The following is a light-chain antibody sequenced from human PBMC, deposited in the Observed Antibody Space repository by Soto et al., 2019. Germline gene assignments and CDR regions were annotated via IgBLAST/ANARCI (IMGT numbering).Light chain of an antibody. Sequence: DIQMTQSPSTLSASVGDRVTITCRANQSISDWLAWYQQKPGKAPKLLIYDASNLESGVPSRFSGSGSGTEFTLTFSSLQPDDFATYYCQQHNSSPLTFGGGTKMEIK. CDR3: QQHNSSPLT. CDR1: QSISDW. V-gene: IGKV1-5*01. J-gene: IGKJ4*01. CDR2: DAS.